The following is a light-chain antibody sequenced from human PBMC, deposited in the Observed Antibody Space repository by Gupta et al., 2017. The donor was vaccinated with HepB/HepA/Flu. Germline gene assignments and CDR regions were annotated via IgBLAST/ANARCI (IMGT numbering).Light chain of an antibody. CDR3: QAWDSGSVV. V-gene: IGLV3-1*01. J-gene: IGLJ3*02. CDR1: KWGDKF. Sequence: SYELTQPPSVSVSPGQTATITCTGDKWGDKFAGGYQQNPGPSLVLVIYKDNKRAAGIPGRVAGSNAGTTATLTIGGTQARDDDDYDCQAWDSGSVVFGGGTKLTVL. CDR2: KDN.